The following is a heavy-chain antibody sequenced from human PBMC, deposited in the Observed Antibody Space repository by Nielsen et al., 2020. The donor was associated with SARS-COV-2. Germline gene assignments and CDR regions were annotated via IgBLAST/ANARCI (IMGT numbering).Heavy chain of an antibody. CDR2: IYPGDSDT. V-gene: IGHV5-51*01. J-gene: IGHJ6*03. CDR1: GYSFTSYW. CDR3: ARSRGVVPEEDYYYYMDV. D-gene: IGHD2-2*01. Sequence: GESLKISCKGSGYSFTSYWIGWVRQMPGKGLEWKGIIYPGDSDTRYSPSFQGQVTISADKSISTAYLQWSSLKASDTAMYYCARSRGVVPEEDYYYYMDVWGKGTTVTVSS.